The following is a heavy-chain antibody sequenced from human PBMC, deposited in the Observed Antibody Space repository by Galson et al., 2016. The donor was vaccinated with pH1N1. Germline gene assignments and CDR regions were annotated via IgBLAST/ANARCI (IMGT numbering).Heavy chain of an antibody. Sequence: SCKASGGSFSDSAISWVRQAPGQGLEWMGKIIPLFGSSDYAQKFQGRLTLTTDEATSTAYMELSSLTPADTAVHFCARVVGNDFRGWFDPWGQGTLVTVSS. D-gene: IGHD3-3*01. CDR3: ARVVGNDFRGWFDP. J-gene: IGHJ5*02. CDR2: IIPLFGSS. V-gene: IGHV1-69*05. CDR1: GGSFSDSA.